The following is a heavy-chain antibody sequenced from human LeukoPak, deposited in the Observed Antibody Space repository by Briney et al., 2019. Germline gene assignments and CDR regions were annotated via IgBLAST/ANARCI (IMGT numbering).Heavy chain of an antibody. CDR2: INHSGST. CDR1: GGSISSYY. CDR3: ARRRIAVARGWFDY. Sequence: PSETLSLTCTVSGGSISSYYWSWIRQPPGKGLEWIGEINHSGSTNYNPSLKSRVTISVDTSKNQFSLKLSSVTAADTAVYYCARRRIAVARGWFDYWGQGTLVTVSS. V-gene: IGHV4-34*01. J-gene: IGHJ4*02. D-gene: IGHD6-19*01.